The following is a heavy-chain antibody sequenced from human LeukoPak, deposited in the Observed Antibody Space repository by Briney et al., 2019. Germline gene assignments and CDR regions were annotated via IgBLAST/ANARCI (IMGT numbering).Heavy chain of an antibody. CDR1: GFTFSSYS. J-gene: IGHJ3*01. V-gene: IGHV3-21*01. CDR3: ARYYYDSRGENDAFDL. D-gene: IGHD3-22*01. Sequence: GGSLRLSCAASGFTFSSYSMNWVRRAPGKGLEWVSSISSSSSYIYYADSVKGRFTISRDNAKNSLYLQMNSLRAEDTAVYYCARYYYDSRGENDAFDLWGQGTMVTVSS. CDR2: ISSSSSYI.